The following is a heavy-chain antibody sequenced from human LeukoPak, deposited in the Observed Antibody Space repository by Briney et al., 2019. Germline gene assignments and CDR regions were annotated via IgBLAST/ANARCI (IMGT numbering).Heavy chain of an antibody. J-gene: IGHJ3*02. CDR1: GFTFSNAW. CDR2: IKSKTDGGTT. V-gene: IGHV3-15*01. D-gene: IGHD2-21*01. Sequence: GGSLRLSCAASGFTFSNAWMSWVRQAPGKGLEWVGRIKSKTDGGTTDYAAPVKGRFTISRDDSKNTLYLQMNSLKTEDTAVYYCTKTVVIAPSDAFDIWGQGTMVTVSS. CDR3: TKTVVIAPSDAFDI.